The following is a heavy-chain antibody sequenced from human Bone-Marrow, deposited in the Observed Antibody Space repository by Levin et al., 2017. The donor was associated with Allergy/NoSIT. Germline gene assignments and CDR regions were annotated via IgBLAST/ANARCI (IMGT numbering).Heavy chain of an antibody. CDR3: ARGRLELG. CDR2: ISTTSSTI. V-gene: IGHV3-48*02. CDR1: GFTFSSHV. D-gene: IGHD1-7*01. Sequence: GGSLRLSCATSGFTFSSHVMNWVRQAPGKGLEWVSYISTTSSTIYYADSVKGRFTISRDNAKNSLYLQMNSLRDEDTAVYYCARGRLELGWGQGTLVTVSS. J-gene: IGHJ4*02.